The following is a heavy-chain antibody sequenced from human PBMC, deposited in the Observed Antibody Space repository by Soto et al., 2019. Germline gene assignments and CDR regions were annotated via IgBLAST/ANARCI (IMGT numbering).Heavy chain of an antibody. CDR2: ISYDGSNK. D-gene: IGHD6-13*01. CDR1: GFTFSSYA. V-gene: IGHV3-30-3*01. CDR3: ARDPGGIAAAGNWFDP. J-gene: IGHJ5*02. Sequence: QVQLVESGGGVVQPGRSLRLSCAASGFTFSSYAMHWVRQAPGKGLEWVAVISYDGSNKYYADSVKGRFTISRDNSKNTLYLQMNSLRAEDTAVYYCARDPGGIAAAGNWFDPWGQGTLVTVSS.